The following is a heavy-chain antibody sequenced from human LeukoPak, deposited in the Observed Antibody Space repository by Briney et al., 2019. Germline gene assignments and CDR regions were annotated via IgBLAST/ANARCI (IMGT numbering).Heavy chain of an antibody. J-gene: IGHJ4*02. CDR2: IIPIFGTA. CDR1: GGTFSSYA. Sequence: VASVKVSCKASGGTFSSYAISWVRQAPGQGLEWMGGIIPIFGTANYAQKFQGRVTITADESTSTAYMELSSLRSEDTAVYYCARVGYSNRRRDFDYWGQGTLVTVSS. CDR3: ARVGYSNRRRDFDY. D-gene: IGHD4-11*01. V-gene: IGHV1-69*13.